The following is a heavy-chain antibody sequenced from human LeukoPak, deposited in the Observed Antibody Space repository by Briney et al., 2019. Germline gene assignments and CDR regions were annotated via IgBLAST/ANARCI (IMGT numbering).Heavy chain of an antibody. V-gene: IGHV4-59*01. J-gene: IGHJ3*02. CDR3: AKDRGGGRDAFDI. CDR1: GDSISSYA. CDR2: ISRSGDT. D-gene: IGHD3-10*01. Sequence: PSETLSLTCSVSGDSISSYAWSWIRRPPGKGLEWIGDISRSGDTNYSPSLKSRLTISVDLSKNQFSLKLGSVTAADTAVYYCAKDRGGGRDAFDIWGQGTVVTVSS.